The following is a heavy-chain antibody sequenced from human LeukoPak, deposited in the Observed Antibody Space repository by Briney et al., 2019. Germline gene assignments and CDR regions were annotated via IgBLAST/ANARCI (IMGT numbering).Heavy chain of an antibody. V-gene: IGHV1-24*01. CDR2: FDPEDGET. J-gene: IGHJ4*02. CDR3: ATVDYYDSIDLALGY. D-gene: IGHD3-22*01. Sequence: AASVKASCKVSGYTLTELSMHWVRQAPGKGLEWMGGFDPEDGETIYAQKFQGRVTMTEDTSTDTAYMELSSLRSEDTAVYYCATVDYYDSIDLALGYWGQGTLVTVSS. CDR1: GYTLTELS.